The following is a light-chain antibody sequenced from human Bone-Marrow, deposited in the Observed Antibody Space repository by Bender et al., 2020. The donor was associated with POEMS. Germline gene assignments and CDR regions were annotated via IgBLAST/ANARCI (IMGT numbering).Light chain of an antibody. J-gene: IGLJ3*02. CDR2: DVT. V-gene: IGLV2-11*01. CDR3: AAWEDSLNGWV. CDR1: SSDVGGYNY. Sequence: QSALTQPRSVSGSPGQSVTISCTGTSSDVGGYNYVSWYQQHPGKAPKLMVYDVTKRPSGVPDRFSGSKSGNTASLTISGLQAEDEADYYCAAWEDSLNGWVFGGGTKLTVL.